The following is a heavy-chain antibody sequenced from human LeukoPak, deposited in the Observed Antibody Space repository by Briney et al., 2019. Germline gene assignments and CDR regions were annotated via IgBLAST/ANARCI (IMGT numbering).Heavy chain of an antibody. CDR2: INHSGST. Sequence: SETLSLTCAVYGGSFSGYYWSWIRQPPGKGLEWIGEINHSGSTNYNPSLKSRVTISVDTSKNQFSLKLSSVTAADTAVYYCARFYGLGYIDYWGQGTLVTVSS. J-gene: IGHJ4*02. CDR1: GGSFSGYY. CDR3: ARFYGLGYIDY. D-gene: IGHD4-17*01. V-gene: IGHV4-34*01.